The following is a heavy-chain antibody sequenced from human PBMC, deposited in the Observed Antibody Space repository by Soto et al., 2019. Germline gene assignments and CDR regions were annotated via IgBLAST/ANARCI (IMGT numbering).Heavy chain of an antibody. CDR2: ISSSTSYM. V-gene: IGHV3-21*01. J-gene: IGHJ4*02. CDR1: GFTFSSYS. CDR3: ARDFRDGYYFDY. Sequence: EVQLVESGGGLVKPGGSLRLSCAASGFTFSSYSMNWVRQAPGKGLEWVSSISSSTSYMYYADSVKGRFTISRDNAKNSLYLQRNSLRAEDTAVYYCARDFRDGYYFDYWGQGTLVTVSS. D-gene: IGHD5-12*01.